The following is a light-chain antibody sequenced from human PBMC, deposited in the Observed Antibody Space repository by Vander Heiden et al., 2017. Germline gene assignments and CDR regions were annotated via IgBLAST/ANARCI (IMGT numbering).Light chain of an antibody. CDR3: QSYDSSLSGPVV. Sequence: QSVLTQPPSASRAPGQRVTFSCTGRSSNIGAAYDVHWSQRLPGTAPKPLICGNSNRPSGVPDRFSGSKSGTSASLAITGLQAEDEADYYCQSYDSSLSGPVVFGGGTKLTVL. J-gene: IGLJ2*01. CDR2: GNS. CDR1: SSNIGAAYD. V-gene: IGLV1-40*01.